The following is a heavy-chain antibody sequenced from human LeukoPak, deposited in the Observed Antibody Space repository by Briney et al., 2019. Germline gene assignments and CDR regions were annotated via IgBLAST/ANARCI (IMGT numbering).Heavy chain of an antibody. J-gene: IGHJ3*02. CDR2: ISSSSSTI. V-gene: IGHV3-48*01. Sequence: GGSLRLSCAASGFTFSSYGMSWVRQAPGTGLEWVSYISSSSSTIYYADSVKGRFTISRDNAKNSLYLQMNSLRAEDTAVYYCARDHHRRHYDSQARDTFDIWGPGTLVTVSS. D-gene: IGHD3-22*01. CDR3: ARDHHRRHYDSQARDTFDI. CDR1: GFTFSSYG.